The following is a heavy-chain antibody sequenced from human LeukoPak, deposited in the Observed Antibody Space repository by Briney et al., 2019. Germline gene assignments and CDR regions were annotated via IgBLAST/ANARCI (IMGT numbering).Heavy chain of an antibody. D-gene: IGHD5-18*01. J-gene: IGHJ4*02. Sequence: GASVKVSCKASGYTFTSYGISWVRQAPGQGLEWMGWISAYNGNTNYAQKLQGRVTMTTDTSTSTAYMELRSLRSDDTAVYYCARVNHGTAMVQLLDYWGQGTLLTVSS. V-gene: IGHV1-18*01. CDR2: ISAYNGNT. CDR1: GYTFTSYG. CDR3: ARVNHGTAMVQLLDY.